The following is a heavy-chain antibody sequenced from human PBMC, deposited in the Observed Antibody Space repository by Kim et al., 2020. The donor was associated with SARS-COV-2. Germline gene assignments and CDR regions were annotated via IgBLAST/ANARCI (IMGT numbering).Heavy chain of an antibody. CDR1: GFTFDDYA. V-gene: IGHV3-9*01. Sequence: GGSLRLSCAASGFTFDDYAMHWVRQAPGKGLEWVSGISWYGGNIVYADSVQGRSTISRDNAKNSLYLQMNSLRAEDTALYYCAKGKLESGSYPSKYYYYGMDVRGQGTTVAVSS. CDR3: AKGKLESGSYPSKYYYYGMDV. D-gene: IGHD1-26*01. CDR2: ISWYGGNI. J-gene: IGHJ6*02.